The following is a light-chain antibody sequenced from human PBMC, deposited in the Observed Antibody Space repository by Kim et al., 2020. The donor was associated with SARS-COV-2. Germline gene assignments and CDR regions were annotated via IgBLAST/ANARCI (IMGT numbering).Light chain of an antibody. CDR2: SAS. Sequence: EVVLTQSPGTLSLSPGERATLSCRASQGVSGNYLAWYQQKRGHAPRLLIYSASTRYTGIPDRFSGSGSGTDFTLTINRLEPEDFAVYYCQQLGDSPRTFGQGTKVDIK. J-gene: IGKJ1*01. CDR3: QQLGDSPRT. CDR1: QGVSGNY. V-gene: IGKV3-20*01.